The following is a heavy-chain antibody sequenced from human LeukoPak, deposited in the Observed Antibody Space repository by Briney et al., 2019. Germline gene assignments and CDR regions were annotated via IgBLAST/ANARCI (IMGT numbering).Heavy chain of an antibody. V-gene: IGHV3-7*01. CDR1: GFTFSDYW. CDR2: IRQDGGEK. J-gene: IGHJ4*02. D-gene: IGHD6-13*01. Sequence: GGSLRLSCAVSGFTFSDYWMNWVRQAPGKGLEWVASIRQDGGEKSYVDSVKGRLTISRDNTKHSLYLQMSSLRAEDTGVYYCERDGTAAGLYFDLWGQGTLVTVSS. CDR3: ERDGTAAGLYFDL.